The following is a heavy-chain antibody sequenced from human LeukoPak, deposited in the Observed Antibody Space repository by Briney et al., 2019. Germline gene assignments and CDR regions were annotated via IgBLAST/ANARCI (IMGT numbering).Heavy chain of an antibody. CDR3: ARRITMIVGASGAFDI. V-gene: IGHV4-31*03. D-gene: IGHD3-22*01. Sequence: SQTLSLTCTVSGGSISSGGYYWSWIRQHPGKGLEWIGYIYYSGSTYYNPSLKSRVTISVDRSKNRFSLKLSSVTAADTAVYYCARRITMIVGASGAFDIWGQGTMVTVSS. CDR2: IYYSGST. J-gene: IGHJ3*02. CDR1: GGSISSGGYY.